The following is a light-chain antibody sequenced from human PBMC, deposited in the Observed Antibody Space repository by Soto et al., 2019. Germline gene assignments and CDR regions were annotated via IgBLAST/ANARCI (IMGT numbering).Light chain of an antibody. J-gene: IGKJ4*01. CDR3: QQYTSSPLT. Sequence: DIHMTQSPSTLSASVGNRVTITCRASESISSWLAWYQQKPGKAPNLLIYEASNLESGVPSRFSGSGSGTDFTLTISGLQPDDSATYYCQQYTSSPLTFGGGTRVEIQ. CDR2: EAS. V-gene: IGKV1-5*03. CDR1: ESISSW.